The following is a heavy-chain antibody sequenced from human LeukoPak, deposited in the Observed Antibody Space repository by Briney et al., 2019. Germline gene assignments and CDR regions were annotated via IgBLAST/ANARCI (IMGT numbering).Heavy chain of an antibody. V-gene: IGHV7-4-1*02. CDR1: GYTFTNYA. CDR3: ARIGWELPSDY. CDR2: INTNTGNP. D-gene: IGHD1-26*01. J-gene: IGHJ4*02. Sequence: ASVKVSCKASGYTFTNYAMSWVRQAPGQGLEWMGWINTNTGNPTYAQDFTGRFVFSLDTSGNTAYLHINSLKSEDTAVYYCARIGWELPSDYWGQGTLVTVSS.